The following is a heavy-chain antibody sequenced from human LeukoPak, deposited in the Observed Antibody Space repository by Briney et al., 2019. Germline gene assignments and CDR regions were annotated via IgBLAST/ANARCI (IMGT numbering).Heavy chain of an antibody. D-gene: IGHD1-1*01. V-gene: IGHV3-23*01. Sequence: GGSLRLSCAASGFTFTTYSMTWFRQAPGKGLEWVSTINPGGITTYYADSVKGRFTISRDNSKNTVSLQMDSLRADDTAVYYCAKDRAGTPWADWGQGTLVTVSS. CDR1: GFTFTTYS. CDR2: INPGGITT. J-gene: IGHJ4*02. CDR3: AKDRAGTPWAD.